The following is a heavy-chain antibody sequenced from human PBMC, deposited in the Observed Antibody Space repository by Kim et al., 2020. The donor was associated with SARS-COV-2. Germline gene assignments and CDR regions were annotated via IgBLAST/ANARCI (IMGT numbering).Heavy chain of an antibody. D-gene: IGHD6-13*01. V-gene: IGHV4-39*01. CDR1: GGSISSSSYY. Sequence: SETLSLTCTVSGGSISSSSYYWGWIRQPPGKGLEWIGSIYYSVSTYYNPSLKSRVTISVDTSKNQFSLKLSSVTAADTAVYYCARLSAEGIAARSYWGQGTLVTVSS. CDR2: IYYSVST. J-gene: IGHJ4*02. CDR3: ARLSAEGIAARSY.